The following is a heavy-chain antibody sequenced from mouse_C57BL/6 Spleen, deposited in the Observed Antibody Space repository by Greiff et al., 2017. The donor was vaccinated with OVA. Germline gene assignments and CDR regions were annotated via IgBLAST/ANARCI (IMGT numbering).Heavy chain of an antibody. CDR3: AMPFITTVVAPFDY. V-gene: IGHV5-17*01. D-gene: IGHD1-1*01. Sequence: EVQLVESGGGLVKPGGSLKLSCAASGFTFSDYGMHWVRQAPETGLEWVAYISSGSSTIYYAATVKGRFTISRDNAKNNLFLQMTRLRSQDKAMDYCAMPFITTVVAPFDYWGKGTTLTVSS. CDR2: ISSGSSTI. CDR1: GFTFSDYG. J-gene: IGHJ2*01.